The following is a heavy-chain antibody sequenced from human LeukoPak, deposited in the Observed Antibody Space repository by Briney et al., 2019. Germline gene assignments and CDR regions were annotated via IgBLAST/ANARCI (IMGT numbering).Heavy chain of an antibody. CDR2: ISNDGNDK. CDR3: ARDGGYTGGWTYGAGDY. V-gene: IGHV3-30*04. Sequence: PGGSLRLSCAASGFTFSAYVMRWVRQAPGKWLECVAVISNDGNDKYYGVSVKGRFSISRDNSKNTLYLQMSSLRTEETAVYYCARDGGYTGGWTYGAGDYWGQGTLVTVSS. D-gene: IGHD2-8*02. J-gene: IGHJ4*01. CDR1: GFTFSAYV.